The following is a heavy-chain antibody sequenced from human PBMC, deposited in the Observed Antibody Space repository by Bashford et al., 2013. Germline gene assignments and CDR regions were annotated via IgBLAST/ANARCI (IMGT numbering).Heavy chain of an antibody. CDR2: IDYAGDT. V-gene: IGHV4-39*01. D-gene: IGHD2-21*01. J-gene: IGHJ6*02. Sequence: SETLSLTCNVSSDSITLISRTYCWGWIRQSPGRGLEWIGTIDYAGDTYGNPLLRGRLTMSKDTSKSQLSLKLTSVTVADTGVYYCARHIYGGHCRYGVDVWGQGTAVTVSS. CDR3: ARHIYGGHCRYGVDV. CDR1: SDSITLISRTYC.